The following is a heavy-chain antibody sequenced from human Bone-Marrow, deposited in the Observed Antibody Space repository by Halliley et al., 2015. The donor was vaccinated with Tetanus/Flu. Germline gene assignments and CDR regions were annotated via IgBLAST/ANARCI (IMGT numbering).Heavy chain of an antibody. D-gene: IGHD3-3*01. J-gene: IGHJ6*02. CDR3: ARSLRGYDFWRDYSYYYGMDV. Sequence: GSPDYADSVKGRFTISRDTSKNRLYLQMNSLRAEDMAVYYCARSLRGYDFWRDYSYYYGMDVWGQGTTVTVSS. V-gene: IGHV3-66*01. CDR2: GSP.